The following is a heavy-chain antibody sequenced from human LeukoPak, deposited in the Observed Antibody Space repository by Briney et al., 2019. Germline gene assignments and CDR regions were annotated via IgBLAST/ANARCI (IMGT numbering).Heavy chain of an antibody. Sequence: GVSLRLSCTASGLTFSSYAMTWVRQAPGKGLECVSVISGIGTTTYYADSVKGRFTISRDNSKNTLFLQMNSLRVEDTATYYCTKKRTTSVTDWFDPWGQGTLVTVSS. CDR3: TKKRTTSVTDWFDP. CDR1: GLTFSSYA. D-gene: IGHD4-17*01. CDR2: ISGIGTTT. J-gene: IGHJ5*02. V-gene: IGHV3-23*01.